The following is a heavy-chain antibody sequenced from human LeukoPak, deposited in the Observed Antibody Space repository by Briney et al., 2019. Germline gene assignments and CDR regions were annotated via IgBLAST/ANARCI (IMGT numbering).Heavy chain of an antibody. CDR2: INHSGST. J-gene: IGHJ5*02. CDR1: GGSFSGYY. CDR3: ARRSTRYYDSTARRNNWFDP. Sequence: KSSETLSLTCAVYGGSFSGYYWSWIRQPPGKGLEWIGEINHSGSTNYNPSLKSRVTISVDTSKNQFSLKLSSVTAADTAVYYCARRSTRYYDSTARRNNWFDPWGQGTLVTVSS. V-gene: IGHV4-34*01. D-gene: IGHD3-22*01.